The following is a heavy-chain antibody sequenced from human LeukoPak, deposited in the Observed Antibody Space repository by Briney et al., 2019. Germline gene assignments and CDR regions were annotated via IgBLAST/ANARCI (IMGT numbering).Heavy chain of an antibody. CDR1: GFTFSSYA. J-gene: IGHJ3*02. CDR3: ARDGIYDFWSGYYAGAHDAFDI. Sequence: GGSLRLSCAASGFTFSSYAMSWVRQAPGKGLEWVSAISGSGGSTYYADSVKGRFTISRDNAKNSLYLQMNSLRAEDTAVYYCARDGIYDFWSGYYAGAHDAFDIWGQGTMVTVSS. V-gene: IGHV3-23*01. CDR2: ISGSGGST. D-gene: IGHD3-3*01.